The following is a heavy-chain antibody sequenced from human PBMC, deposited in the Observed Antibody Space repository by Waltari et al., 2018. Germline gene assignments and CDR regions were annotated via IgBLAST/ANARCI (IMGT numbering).Heavy chain of an antibody. Sequence: QVQLQQWGAGLLKPSETLSLTCAVYGGSFSGYYWSWIRQPPGKGLEWIGEINHSGSTNYNPSLKSRVTISVDTSKNQFSLKLSSVTAEDTAVYYCARSRIRGAEYFQHWGQGTLVTVSS. V-gene: IGHV4-34*01. D-gene: IGHD3-10*01. J-gene: IGHJ1*01. CDR1: GGSFSGYY. CDR2: INHSGST. CDR3: ARSRIRGAEYFQH.